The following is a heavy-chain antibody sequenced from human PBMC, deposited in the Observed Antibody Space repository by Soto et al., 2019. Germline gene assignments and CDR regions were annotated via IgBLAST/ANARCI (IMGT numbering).Heavy chain of an antibody. CDR2: IIPYIGIA. CDR1: GYTFTSYG. CDR3: ADSSSSRPFDP. J-gene: IGHJ5*02. D-gene: IGHD6-13*01. Sequence: ASVKVSCKASGYTFTSYGISWVRQAPGQGLEWMGRIIPYIGIANYAQKFQGRVTMTADKSTSTAYMELSSLRSEDTAVYYCADSSSSRPFDPWGQGTLVPVSS. V-gene: IGHV1-69*04.